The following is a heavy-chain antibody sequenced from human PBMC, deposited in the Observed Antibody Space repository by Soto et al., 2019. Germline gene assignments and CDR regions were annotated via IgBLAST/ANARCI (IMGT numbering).Heavy chain of an antibody. J-gene: IGHJ4*02. CDR1: GGTFSSND. D-gene: IGHD3-10*01. V-gene: IGHV3-23*01. CDR3: AKTRITMVRGVIN. Sequence: AGSLSLSCTGSGGTFSSNDMCLGRQPPGKGKEWVSFISGSGGRTYYADSVKGRFTISRDNSKNTLYVQMNSLRAEDTAIYSCAKTRITMVRGVINWCQGP. CDR2: ISGSGGRT.